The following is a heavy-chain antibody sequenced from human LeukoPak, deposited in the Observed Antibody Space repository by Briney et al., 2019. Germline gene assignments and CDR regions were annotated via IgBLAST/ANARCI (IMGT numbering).Heavy chain of an antibody. J-gene: IGHJ4*02. D-gene: IGHD1-26*01. Sequence: PGGSLRLSCAASGFSLTHDAIHWVRQAPGKGLEWVAVVSKDTVSELYRDSVKGRFTVSTDSSKNTVYLQMTGLRSEDTAVYYCAGDRWRGAPDYFDCWGQGTLVTVSS. CDR2: VSKDTVSE. CDR3: AGDRWRGAPDYFDC. CDR1: GFSLTHDA. V-gene: IGHV3-30*03.